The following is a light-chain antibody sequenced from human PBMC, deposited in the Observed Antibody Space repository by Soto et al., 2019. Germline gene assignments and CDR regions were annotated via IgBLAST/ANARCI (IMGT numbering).Light chain of an antibody. Sequence: DIQLTQSPSSLSASVGDRVTITCRASQSISTSLNWYQQKPGKAPNLLIFTSSNLESGVPSRFSGSGSGTDFTLTISTLQHEDFPTQFCQQGYSRPRTFGQGTKV. CDR3: QQGYSRPRT. CDR2: TSS. V-gene: IGKV1-39*01. J-gene: IGKJ1*01. CDR1: QSISTS.